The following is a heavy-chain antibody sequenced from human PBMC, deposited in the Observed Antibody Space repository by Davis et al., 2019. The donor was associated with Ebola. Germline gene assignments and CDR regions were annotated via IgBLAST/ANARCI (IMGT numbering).Heavy chain of an antibody. Sequence: PGGSLRLSCAASGLTFTSYAMSWVRQAPGKGLEWVSGISGSGGSTYFADSVKGRFTVSRDNSKNTLYLQMNSLRAEDTAVYYCASHYDYVWGNYRLWYFDYWGQGTLVTVSS. V-gene: IGHV3-23*01. D-gene: IGHD3-16*02. J-gene: IGHJ4*02. CDR3: ASHYDYVWGNYRLWYFDY. CDR1: GLTFTSYA. CDR2: ISGSGGST.